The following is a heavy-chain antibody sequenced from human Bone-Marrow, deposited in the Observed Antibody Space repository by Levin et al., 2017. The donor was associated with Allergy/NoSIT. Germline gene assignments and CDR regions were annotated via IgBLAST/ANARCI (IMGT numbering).Heavy chain of an antibody. CDR1: GFTFSNYG. V-gene: IGHV3-30*18. CDR3: GKDWAHQWLTVCDR. D-gene: IGHD5-24*01. Sequence: GESLKISCAASGFTFSNYGMHWVRQAPGKGLEWVAVTSYDGSETHYADSVKGRFTISRDNSKNTLFLQMNSLRAEDTALYYCGKDWAHQWLTVCDRWGQGALVTVSS. J-gene: IGHJ5*02. CDR2: TSYDGSET.